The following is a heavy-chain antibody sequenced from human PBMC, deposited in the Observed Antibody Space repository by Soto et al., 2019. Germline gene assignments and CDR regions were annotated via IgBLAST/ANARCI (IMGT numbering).Heavy chain of an antibody. Sequence: PGGSLRLSCAASGFTFGSYWMSWVRQAPGKGLEWVANIKQDGSEKQYVDSAKGRFTISRDNAKNSLYLQMNSLRAEDTAVYYCVRGSLGNHADYFDYWGQETRVTVSS. J-gene: IGHJ4*02. CDR2: IKQDGSEK. D-gene: IGHD3-16*01. CDR3: VRGSLGNHADYFDY. V-gene: IGHV3-7*03. CDR1: GFTFGSYW.